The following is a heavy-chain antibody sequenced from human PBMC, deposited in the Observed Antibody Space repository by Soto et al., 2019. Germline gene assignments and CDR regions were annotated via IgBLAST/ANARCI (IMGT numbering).Heavy chain of an antibody. CDR1: GFTFSTSW. J-gene: IGHJ6*02. Sequence: PGGSLRLSCAASGFTFSTSWMNWVRQAPGKGLDWVASIKGDGNARNYADSVKGRFTISRDNSKNTLYLQMNSLRAEDTAVYYCARDEYYDSSASYYYYGMDVWGQGTTVTVSS. CDR2: IKGDGNAR. CDR3: ARDEYYDSSASYYYYGMDV. V-gene: IGHV3-7*01. D-gene: IGHD3-22*01.